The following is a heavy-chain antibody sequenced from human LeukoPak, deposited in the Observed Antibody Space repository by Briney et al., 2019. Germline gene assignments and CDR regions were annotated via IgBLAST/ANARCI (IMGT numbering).Heavy chain of an antibody. CDR2: ISGSGGGT. CDR1: GFTFSSYA. J-gene: IGHJ4*02. V-gene: IGHV3-23*01. D-gene: IGHD5-12*01. Sequence: GGSLRLSCAASGFTFSSYAMSWVRQAPGKGLEWVSAISGSGGGTYYADSVKGRFTISRDNSKNTLYLQMNSLRAEDTAVYYCAKPLYSGSGYYFDYWGQGTLVTVSS. CDR3: AKPLYSGSGYYFDY.